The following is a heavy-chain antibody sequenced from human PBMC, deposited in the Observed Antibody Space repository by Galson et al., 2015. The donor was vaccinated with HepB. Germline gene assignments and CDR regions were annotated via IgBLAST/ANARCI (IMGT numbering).Heavy chain of an antibody. D-gene: IGHD6-13*01. V-gene: IGHV5-51*01. CDR2: IYPGDSDT. Sequence: QSGAEVKKPGESLKISCKGSGYRFTSYWIGWVRQMPGKGLEWMGIIYPGDSDTRYSPSFQGQVTISADKAISTANLPWSSLKASDHAMYYWPRRGDPRPPGISSWNGHWFDTWGQGTLVTVSS. CDR3: PRRGDPRPPGISSWNGHWFDT. J-gene: IGHJ5*02. CDR1: GYRFTSYW.